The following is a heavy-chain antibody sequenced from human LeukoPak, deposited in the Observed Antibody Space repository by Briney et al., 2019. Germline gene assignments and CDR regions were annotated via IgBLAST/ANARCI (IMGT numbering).Heavy chain of an antibody. V-gene: IGHV4-59*08. J-gene: IGHJ4*02. D-gene: IGHD3-10*01. CDR1: GGSITDYY. CDR3: ARRGFGEALEY. CDR2: IYYSGST. Sequence: SETLSLTCTVSGGSITDYYWAWIRQPPGKGLEWIGFIYYSGSTNYNPSLKTRATLSVDTSKNQFSLMLNTVTAADTAVYYCARRGFGEALEYWGQGTLVAVSS.